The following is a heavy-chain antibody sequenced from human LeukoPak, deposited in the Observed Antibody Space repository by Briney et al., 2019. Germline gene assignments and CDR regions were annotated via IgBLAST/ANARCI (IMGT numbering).Heavy chain of an antibody. Sequence: PSETLSLTCTVSGYSISIGYYWAWVRRPPGKGLEWIGIIYHNGNTYYTPSLKRRVSISVDASKNQFSLKLSSVTAADTAVYYCARWMVGALDYWGQGTLVTVSS. V-gene: IGHV4-38-2*02. J-gene: IGHJ4*02. CDR1: GYSISIGYY. CDR2: IYHNGNT. CDR3: ARWMVGALDY. D-gene: IGHD1-26*01.